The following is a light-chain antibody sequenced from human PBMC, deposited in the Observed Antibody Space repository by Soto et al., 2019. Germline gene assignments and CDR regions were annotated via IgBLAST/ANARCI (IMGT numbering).Light chain of an antibody. CDR3: QQYSTSLT. CDR2: GAS. J-gene: IGKJ4*02. V-gene: IGKV3-15*01. Sequence: EILMTQSPATLSVSPGERVILSCRASQSVGSTLAWSQKKPGQAPRLLILGASTRATGVPARFSGSGSGTEFTLTISSLQSEDFAVYYCQQYSTSLTFGGGTTLEIK. CDR1: QSVGST.